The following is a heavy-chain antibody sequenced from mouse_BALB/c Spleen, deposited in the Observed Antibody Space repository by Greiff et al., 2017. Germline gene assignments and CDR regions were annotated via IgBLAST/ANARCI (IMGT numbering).Heavy chain of an antibody. CDR2: ISSGSSTI. Sequence: EVMLVESGGGLVQPGGSRKLSCAASGFTFSSFGMHWVRQAPEKGLEWVAYISSGSSTIYYADTVKGRFTISRDNPKNTLFLQMTSLRSEDTAMYYCARGDYYGSSYGYFDYWGQGTTRTVSS. D-gene: IGHD1-1*01. CDR3: ARGDYYGSSYGYFDY. V-gene: IGHV5-17*02. J-gene: IGHJ2*01. CDR1: GFTFSSFG.